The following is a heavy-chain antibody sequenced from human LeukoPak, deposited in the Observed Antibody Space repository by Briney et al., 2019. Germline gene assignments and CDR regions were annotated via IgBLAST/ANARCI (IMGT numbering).Heavy chain of an antibody. Sequence: PSETLSLTCTVSGDSISSYYWSWVRQPPGKGLEWIGYIYYSGSTNYNPSLKSRVTISVDTSKNQFSLKLSSVTAADTAVYYCARLDSSGYGDIWGQGTMVTVSS. J-gene: IGHJ3*02. V-gene: IGHV4-59*01. CDR3: ARLDSSGYGDI. CDR2: IYYSGST. CDR1: GDSISSYY. D-gene: IGHD3-22*01.